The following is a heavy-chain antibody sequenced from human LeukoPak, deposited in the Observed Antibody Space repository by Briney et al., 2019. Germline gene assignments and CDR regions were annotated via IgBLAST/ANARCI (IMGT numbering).Heavy chain of an antibody. V-gene: IGHV3-7*01. CDR3: ARPGRGWPFDS. CDR2: IRYHGRHK. CDR1: GLTFSNCW. D-gene: IGHD6-19*01. Sequence: PGGTLRLLCAASGLTFSNCWMTWVRQAPGKGLEWVANIRYHGRHKYYADVVKRRFTIPGDNDKNSVYLQMKSTSDEDTAVYYSARPGRGWPFDSWGQGVLVTVSS. J-gene: IGHJ4*02.